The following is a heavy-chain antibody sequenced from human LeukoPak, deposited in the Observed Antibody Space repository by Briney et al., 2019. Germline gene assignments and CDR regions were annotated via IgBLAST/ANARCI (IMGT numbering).Heavy chain of an antibody. V-gene: IGHV3-30-3*01. CDR1: GFTFSSYA. Sequence: SGGSLRLSCTASGFTFSSYAMHWVRQAPGKGLEWAAVISSDGNTKYYADSVEGRFTISRDNSNNTLYLQMNSLGADDTAIYYCARRRIVGSTDDAFDIWGQWTMVTLSS. D-gene: IGHD1-26*01. CDR3: ARRRIVGSTDDAFDI. J-gene: IGHJ3*02. CDR2: ISSDGNTK.